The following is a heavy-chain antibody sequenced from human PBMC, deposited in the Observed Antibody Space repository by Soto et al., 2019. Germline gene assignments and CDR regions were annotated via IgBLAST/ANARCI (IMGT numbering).Heavy chain of an antibody. D-gene: IGHD6-19*01. J-gene: IGHJ5*02. CDR3: ARQGIAVAGVNWFDP. Sequence: SETLSLTCTVSGGSISSYYWSWIRQPPGKGLEWIGYIYCSGSTNYNPSLKSRVTISVDTSKNQFSLKLSSVTAADTAVYYCARQGIAVAGVNWFDPWGQGTLVTVSS. CDR2: IYCSGST. CDR1: GGSISSYY. V-gene: IGHV4-59*08.